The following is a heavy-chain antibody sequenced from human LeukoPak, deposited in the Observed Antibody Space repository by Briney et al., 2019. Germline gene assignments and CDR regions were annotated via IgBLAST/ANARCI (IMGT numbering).Heavy chain of an antibody. CDR2: ISAYNGNT. J-gene: IGHJ4*02. V-gene: IGHV1-18*01. CDR3: ARDRGPAKFMGYDSSGYYFGDDFDY. CDR1: GYTFTSYG. Sequence: ASVKVSCKASGYTFTSYGISWVRQAPGQGLEWMGWISAYNGNTNYAQKLQGRVTMTTDTSTSTASMELRSLRSDDTAVYYGARDRGPAKFMGYDSSGYYFGDDFDYWGQGTLVTVSS. D-gene: IGHD3-22*01.